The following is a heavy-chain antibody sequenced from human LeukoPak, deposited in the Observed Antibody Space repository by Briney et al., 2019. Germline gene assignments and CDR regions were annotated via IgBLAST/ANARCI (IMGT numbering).Heavy chain of an antibody. CDR2: IIPIFGTA. V-gene: IGHV1-69*01. J-gene: IGHJ4*02. D-gene: IGHD3-9*01. CDR3: ARGAVEMLYDILTPYLDY. CDR1: GGTFSSYA. Sequence: SVKVSCKASGGTFSSYAISWVRQAPGQGLEWMGGIIPIFGTANYAQKFQGRVTITADESTSTAYMELSSLRSEVTAVYYCARGAVEMLYDILTPYLDYWGQGTLVTVSS.